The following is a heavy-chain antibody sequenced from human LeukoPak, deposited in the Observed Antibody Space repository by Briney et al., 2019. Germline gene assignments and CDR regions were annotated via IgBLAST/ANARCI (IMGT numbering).Heavy chain of an antibody. Sequence: PGGSLRLSCAASGFTLSNYWMTWIRQAPGEGLEWVAHNKGDGTGQKYVDSVKGRFTISRDNTKNSLFLQLNSLRAEDAAVYYCARDQRITMVRGVIPDYYYYYMDVWGKGTTVTVSS. CDR1: GFTLSNYW. V-gene: IGHV3-7*01. CDR2: NKGDGTGQ. CDR3: ARDQRITMVRGVIPDYYYYYMDV. J-gene: IGHJ6*03. D-gene: IGHD3-10*01.